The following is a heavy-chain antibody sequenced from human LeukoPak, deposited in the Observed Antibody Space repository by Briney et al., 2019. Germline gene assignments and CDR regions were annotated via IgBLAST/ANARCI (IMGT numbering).Heavy chain of an antibody. CDR1: GGSISSYY. V-gene: IGHV4-4*07. J-gene: IGHJ4*02. CDR3: AREDSDILTGYYKVGFDY. CDR2: IYTSGST. D-gene: IGHD3-9*01. Sequence: KPSETLSLTCTVSGGSISSYYWSWMRQPAGKGLEGIGRIYTSGSTNYNPSLKSRVTMSVDTPKNQFSLKLSSVTAAETAVYYCAREDSDILTGYYKVGFDYWGQGTLVTVSS.